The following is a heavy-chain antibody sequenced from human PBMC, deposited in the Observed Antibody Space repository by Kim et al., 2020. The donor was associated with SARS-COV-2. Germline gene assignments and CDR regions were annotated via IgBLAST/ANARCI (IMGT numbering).Heavy chain of an antibody. CDR1: GYSFTSYW. CDR3: ARHRGNNWYFDL. D-gene: IGHD3-10*01. Sequence: GESLKISCKGSGYSFTSYWISWVRQMPGKGLEWMGRIDPSDSYTNYSPSFQGHVTISADKSISTAYLQWSSLKASDTAMYYCARHRGNNWYFDLWGRGTLVTVSS. V-gene: IGHV5-10-1*01. J-gene: IGHJ2*01. CDR2: IDPSDSYT.